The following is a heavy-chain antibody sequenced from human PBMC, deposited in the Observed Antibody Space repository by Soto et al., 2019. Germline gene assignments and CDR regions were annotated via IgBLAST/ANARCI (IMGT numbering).Heavy chain of an antibody. Sequence: QVHLMESGGGLVKPGGSLRLSCAASGFAFSAYYMSWSRQAPGKGLEWLSYISESGTTIYYADSVKGRFPISRDNAKNSLYLQMNSLRVEDTAVYYCTRSDYDTSGYTDYWGQGTLVTVSS. D-gene: IGHD3-22*01. V-gene: IGHV3-11*01. CDR3: TRSDYDTSGYTDY. CDR1: GFAFSAYY. CDR2: ISESGTTI. J-gene: IGHJ4*02.